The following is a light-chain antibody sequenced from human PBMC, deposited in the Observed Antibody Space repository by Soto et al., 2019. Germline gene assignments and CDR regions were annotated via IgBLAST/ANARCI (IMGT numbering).Light chain of an antibody. V-gene: IGKV3-20*01. CDR1: QSVSSSN. CDR2: GAS. Sequence: EIVLTQSPGTLSLSPGERATLSCRASQSVSSSNLVWYQQKPGQAPRLLIYGASSRATGIPDRFSGSGSGTDFTLSISRLEPEDFAVYFCQQYGSSAWTFGQVTKVEIK. CDR3: QQYGSSAWT. J-gene: IGKJ1*01.